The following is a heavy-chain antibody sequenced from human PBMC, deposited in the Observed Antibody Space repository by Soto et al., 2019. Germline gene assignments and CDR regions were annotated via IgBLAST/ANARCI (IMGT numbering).Heavy chain of an antibody. Sequence: QVQLQESGPGLVKPSQTLSLTCTVSGGSISSGGYYWSWIRQHPGKGLEWIGYIYYSGSTYYNPSLKSRVIIAVYTSKNQFALKLSSVTAADTAVYYCARASGGSYFRWGQGTLVTVSS. J-gene: IGHJ4*02. CDR3: ARASGGSYFR. CDR1: GGSISSGGYY. V-gene: IGHV4-31*03. D-gene: IGHD1-26*01. CDR2: IYYSGST.